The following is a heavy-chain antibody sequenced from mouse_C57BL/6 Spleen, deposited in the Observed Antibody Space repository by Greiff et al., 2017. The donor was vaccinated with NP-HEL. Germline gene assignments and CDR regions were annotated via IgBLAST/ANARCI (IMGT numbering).Heavy chain of an antibody. D-gene: IGHD1-1*01. CDR3: ARRNYYGSSWYAMDY. J-gene: IGHJ4*01. CDR2: IYPGDGDT. Sequence: VQLQQSGAELVKPGASVKISCKASGYAFSSYWMNWVKQRPGKGLEWIGQIYPGDGDTNYNGKFKGKATLTADKSSSTAYMQLSSLTSEDSAVYFCARRNYYGSSWYAMDYWGQGTSVTVSS. V-gene: IGHV1-80*01. CDR1: GYAFSSYW.